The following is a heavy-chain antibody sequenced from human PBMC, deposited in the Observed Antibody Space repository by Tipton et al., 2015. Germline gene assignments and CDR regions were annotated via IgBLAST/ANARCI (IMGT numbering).Heavy chain of an antibody. V-gene: IGHV4-31*03. D-gene: IGHD3-10*01. CDR2: IYYSGST. J-gene: IGHJ2*01. Sequence: TLSLTCTVSGGSISSRGYYWNWIRQQPGKGLEWIGYIYYSGSTYYNPSLKSRLTISLDTSKNHFSLKLTSVTAADTAVYYCARDPDRGWYFDLWGRGTLVTVSS. CDR3: ARDPDRGWYFDL. CDR1: GGSISSRGYY.